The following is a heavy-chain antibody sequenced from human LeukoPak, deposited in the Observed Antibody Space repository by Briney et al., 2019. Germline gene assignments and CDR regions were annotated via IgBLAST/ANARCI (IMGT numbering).Heavy chain of an antibody. CDR2: INPHSGGT. J-gene: IGHJ4*02. Sequence: ASVKVSCKASGFTFSGHYIHWVRQAPGQGLEWMGNINPHSGGTSSPQKFQGRVTMTTDTSISAVYMELSSLTSDDTAMYYCVREGNELLSKNFDYWGQGSLVTVSS. D-gene: IGHD2-21*02. CDR1: GFTFSGHY. CDR3: VREGNELLSKNFDY. V-gene: IGHV1-2*02.